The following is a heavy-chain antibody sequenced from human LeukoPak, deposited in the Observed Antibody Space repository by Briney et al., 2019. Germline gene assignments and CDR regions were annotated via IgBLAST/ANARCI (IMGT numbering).Heavy chain of an antibody. V-gene: IGHV3-15*01. CDR2: IKSKTDGGTT. Sequence: GGSLRLSCAASGFTFSNAWMSWVRRAPGKGLEWVGRIKSKTDGGTTDYAAPVKGRFTISRDDSKNTLYLQMNSLKTEDTAVYYCTTDPVGLADYGDYKRDYWGQGTLVTVSS. CDR1: GFTFSNAW. D-gene: IGHD4-17*01. J-gene: IGHJ4*02. CDR3: TTDPVGLADYGDYKRDY.